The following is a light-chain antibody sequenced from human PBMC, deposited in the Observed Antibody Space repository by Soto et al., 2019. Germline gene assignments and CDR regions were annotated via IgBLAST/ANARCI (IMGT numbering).Light chain of an antibody. J-gene: IGLJ1*01. CDR1: SSDVGYYDY. Sequence: QSVLTQPPSASGFPGQSVTISCTGTSSDVGYYDYVSWYQQHPGKAPKLVIYEVTKRPSGVPDRVSASKSGNTASLTVSGLRAEDEADYYCSSYAGSNNFVFGSGTNLTVL. CDR2: EVT. V-gene: IGLV2-8*01. CDR3: SSYAGSNNFV.